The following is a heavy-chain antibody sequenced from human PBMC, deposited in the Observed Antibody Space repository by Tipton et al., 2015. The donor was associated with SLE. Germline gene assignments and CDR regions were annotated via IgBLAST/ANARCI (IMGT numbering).Heavy chain of an antibody. CDR1: GGSISSSY. Sequence: TLSLTCSVSGGSISSSYWSWIRQPPGKGPEWIGYIYNSGSSSYNPSLKSRVTMTIDTSKNQFSLELRSVTAADMAVYYCARDSPTVAGTFDSWGQGTLVVVSP. CDR2: IYNSGSS. V-gene: IGHV4-59*01. J-gene: IGHJ4*02. D-gene: IGHD6-19*01. CDR3: ARDSPTVAGTFDS.